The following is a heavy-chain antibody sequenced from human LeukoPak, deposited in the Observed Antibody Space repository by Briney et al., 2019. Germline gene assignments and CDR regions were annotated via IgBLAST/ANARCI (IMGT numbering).Heavy chain of an antibody. J-gene: IGHJ4*02. CDR2: IIPIFGTA. V-gene: IGHV1-69*05. Sequence: SVKVSCKASGGTFSSYAISWVRQAPGQGLEWMGGIIPIFGTANYAQKFQGRVTITTDESTSTAYMELSSLRSEGTAVYYCARYLHCSSTSCYNNGFDYWGQGTLVTVSS. CDR1: GGTFSSYA. CDR3: ARYLHCSSTSCYNNGFDY. D-gene: IGHD2-2*02.